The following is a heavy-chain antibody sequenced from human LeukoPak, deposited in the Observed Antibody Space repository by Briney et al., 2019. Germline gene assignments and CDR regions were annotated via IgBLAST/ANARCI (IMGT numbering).Heavy chain of an antibody. CDR3: AKGSKAVLFTRDHYMDV. CDR2: IRYDGSKK. J-gene: IGHJ6*03. D-gene: IGHD6-19*01. CDR1: GFTLSSYG. V-gene: IGHV3-30*02. Sequence: PGGSLRLSCAASGFTLSSYGMHWVRQAPGKGLEWVAFIRYDGSKKYYADSVKGRFTISRDNSKNTLYLHMNSLRAEDTAVYFCAKGSKAVLFTRDHYMDVWGKGTTVTISS.